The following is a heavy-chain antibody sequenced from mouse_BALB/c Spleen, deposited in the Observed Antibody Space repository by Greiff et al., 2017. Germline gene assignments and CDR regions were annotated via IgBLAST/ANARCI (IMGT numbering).Heavy chain of an antibody. CDR1: GFTFSSFG. CDR3: ARDDYDGGVLDY. Sequence: VQLKESGGGLVQPGGSRKLSCAASGFTFSSFGMHWVRQAPEKGLEWVAYISSGSSTIYYADTVKGRFTISRDNPKNTLFLQMTSLRSEDTAMYYCARDDYDGGVLDYWGQGTTLTVSS. J-gene: IGHJ2*01. V-gene: IGHV5-17*02. D-gene: IGHD2-4*01. CDR2: ISSGSSTI.